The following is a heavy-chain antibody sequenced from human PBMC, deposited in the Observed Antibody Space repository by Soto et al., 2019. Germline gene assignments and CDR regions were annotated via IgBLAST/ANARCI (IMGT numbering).Heavy chain of an antibody. D-gene: IGHD3-10*01. CDR2: ITDAGGDS. Sequence: GGSLRLSCVASGFTFGSRAMSWVRQAPGEGLEWVSTITDAGGDSKSADSVRGRFAISRDNSRNTLYLQMSSLRAEDSAVYYCASGSKDSYPGSRIFDFWGRGTLVTVSS. J-gene: IGHJ4*01. CDR1: GFTFGSRA. V-gene: IGHV3-23*01. CDR3: ASGSKDSYPGSRIFDF.